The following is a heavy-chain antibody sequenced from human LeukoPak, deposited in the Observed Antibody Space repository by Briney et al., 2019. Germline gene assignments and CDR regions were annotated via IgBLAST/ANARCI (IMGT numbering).Heavy chain of an antibody. CDR1: GFTFSSYG. CDR3: ARDRLWAFDI. D-gene: IGHD3-10*01. V-gene: IGHV3-48*01. CDR2: ISSSSTTI. Sequence: GGSLRLSCAASGFTFSSYGMNWVRQAPGKGLEWVSYISSSSTTIYYADSVKGRFTISRDSARNSLYLQMNSLRAEDTAVYYCARDRLWAFDIWGQGTMVTVSS. J-gene: IGHJ3*02.